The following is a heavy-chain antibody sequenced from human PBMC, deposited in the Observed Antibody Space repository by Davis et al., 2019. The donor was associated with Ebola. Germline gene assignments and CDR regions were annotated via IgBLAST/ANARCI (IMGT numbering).Heavy chain of an antibody. D-gene: IGHD3-3*01. CDR3: ARDGTVTLEWLLYRYYGMDV. CDR1: GGSISSGGYY. J-gene: IGHJ6*02. CDR2: IYYSGST. V-gene: IGHV4-31*03. Sequence: LRLSCTVSGGSISSGGYYWSWIRQHPGKGLEWIGYIYYSGSTNYNPSLKSRVTISVDTSKNQFSLKLSSVTAADTAVYYCARDGTVTLEWLLYRYYGMDVWGQGTTVTVSS.